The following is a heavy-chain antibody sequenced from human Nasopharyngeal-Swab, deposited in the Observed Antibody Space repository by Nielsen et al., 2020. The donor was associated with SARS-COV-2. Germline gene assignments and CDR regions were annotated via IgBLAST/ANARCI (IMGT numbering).Heavy chain of an antibody. D-gene: IGHD3-22*01. V-gene: IGHV1-69*13. CDR2: IIPIFGTA. CDR3: ASPTVIVVAAYYYYGMDV. Sequence: SVKVSCKASGYTFTSYYMHWVRQAPGQGLEWMGGIIPIFGTANYAQKFQGRVTITADESTSTAYMELSSLRSEDTAVYYCASPTVIVVAAYYYYGMDVWGQGTTVTVSS. J-gene: IGHJ6*02. CDR1: GYTFTSYY.